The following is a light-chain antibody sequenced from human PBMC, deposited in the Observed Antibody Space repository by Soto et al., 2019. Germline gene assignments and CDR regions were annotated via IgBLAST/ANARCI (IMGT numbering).Light chain of an antibody. J-gene: IGKJ1*01. CDR1: QSLLHSNGYNY. CDR2: LGS. V-gene: IGKV2-28*01. CDR3: MQALQTPWT. Sequence: DIVMTQSPLSLPVTPGEPASISCRSSQSLLHSNGYNYLDWYLQKPGQSTQLLIYLGSTRASGVPDRFSGSGSGTDFTLKISRVEAEDVGVYYCMQALQTPWTFGQGTKVDIK.